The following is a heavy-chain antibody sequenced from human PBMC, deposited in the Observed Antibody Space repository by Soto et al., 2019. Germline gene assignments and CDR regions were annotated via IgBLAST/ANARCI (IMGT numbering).Heavy chain of an antibody. CDR1: GFTFSSYG. J-gene: IGHJ6*02. V-gene: IGHV3-30*18. CDR2: ISYDGSTK. Sequence: QVQLVESGGGVVQPGRSLRLSCAASGFTFSSYGMHWVRQAPGKGLEWAAVISYDGSTKYYADSVKGRFTISRDNSKNTLYLQMNSLRAEDTAVYYCAKDRAAADYYGMDVWGQGTTVTVSS. CDR3: AKDRAAADYYGMDV. D-gene: IGHD6-13*01.